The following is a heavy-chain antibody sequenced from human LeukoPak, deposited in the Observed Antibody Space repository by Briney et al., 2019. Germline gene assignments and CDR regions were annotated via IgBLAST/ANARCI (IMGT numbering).Heavy chain of an antibody. CDR1: GGSISSGGYY. Sequence: PSQTLSLTCTVSGGSISSGGYYWSWIRQHPGKGLEWFGYIYYSGSTYYNPSLKSRVTISVDTSKNQFSLKLSSVTAADTAVYYCARGTVTTQNYYFDYWGQGTLVTVSS. J-gene: IGHJ4*02. CDR3: ARGTVTTQNYYFDY. V-gene: IGHV4-31*03. CDR2: IYYSGST. D-gene: IGHD4-11*01.